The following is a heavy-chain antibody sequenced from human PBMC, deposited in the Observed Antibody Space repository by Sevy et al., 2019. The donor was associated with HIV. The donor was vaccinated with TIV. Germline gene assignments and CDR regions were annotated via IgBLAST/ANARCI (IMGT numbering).Heavy chain of an antibody. J-gene: IGHJ4*02. CDR3: TRDRYTDGSYYFDY. CDR2: ISSSGSTI. Sequence: RGFLRLSCAASGFTFSDYYMSCIRQAPGKGLERVSYISSSGSTIYYADSVKGRFTISRDNAKNSLYLQMNSLRVEDTAVYYCTRDRYTDGSYYFDYWGQGTMVTVSS. CDR1: GFTFSDYY. V-gene: IGHV3-11*01. D-gene: IGHD5-18*01.